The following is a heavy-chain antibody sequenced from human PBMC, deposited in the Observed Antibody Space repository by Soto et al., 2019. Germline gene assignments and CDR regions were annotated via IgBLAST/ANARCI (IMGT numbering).Heavy chain of an antibody. CDR2: ISADSGDT. D-gene: IGHD6-6*01. CDR1: GYTFTDYG. CDR3: ARGGRYSSSSDLTY. V-gene: IGHV1-18*04. J-gene: IGHJ4*02. Sequence: QVPLVQSGPEVKKPGASVKVSCTPSGYTFTDYGVNWVRQAPGQGLEWMGWISADSGDTKYAQKFQGRVTMTTDTSTRTAYMDLRSLRFDDSAVYYCARGGRYSSSSDLTYWGQGTLVTVSS.